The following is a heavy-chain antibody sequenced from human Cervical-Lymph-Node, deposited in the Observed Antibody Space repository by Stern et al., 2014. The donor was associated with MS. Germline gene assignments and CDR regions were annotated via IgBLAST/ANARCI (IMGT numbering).Heavy chain of an antibody. J-gene: IGHJ3*02. Sequence: QVQLVQSGAEVKKPGASVKVSCKASGHTFTDYYMHWVRQAPGQGLEWMGRISPNSGGTDSAQKFQGRVTMTRDTSITTIYMELSRLTSDDTAVYYCARDRAQRWLQFGDAFDIWGQGTMVTVSS. V-gene: IGHV1-2*06. D-gene: IGHD5-24*01. CDR1: GHTFTDYY. CDR2: ISPNSGGT. CDR3: ARDRAQRWLQFGDAFDI.